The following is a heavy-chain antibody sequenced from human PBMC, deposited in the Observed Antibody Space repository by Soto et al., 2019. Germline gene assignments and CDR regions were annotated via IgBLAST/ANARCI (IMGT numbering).Heavy chain of an antibody. CDR1: GFTFNTYS. V-gene: IGHV3-33*01. J-gene: IGHJ4*02. D-gene: IGHD4-17*01. CDR3: ARAGGTTVTGLWHFDS. CDR2: IWYDGTQK. Sequence: GGSLRLSCEASGFTFNTYSMHWVRQPPGKGLEWLAAIWYDGTQKYYADSVKGRLIISRDNSKKTLYLEMNSLRAEDTAVYYCARAGGTTVTGLWHFDSWGQGTLVTVSS.